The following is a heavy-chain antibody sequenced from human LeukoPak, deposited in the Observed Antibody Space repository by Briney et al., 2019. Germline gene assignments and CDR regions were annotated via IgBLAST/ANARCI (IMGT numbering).Heavy chain of an antibody. CDR1: GGSFSGYY. CDR3: ARVGQVGVFDY. J-gene: IGHJ4*02. V-gene: IGHV4-34*01. Sequence: SETLSLTCAVYGGSFSGYYWSWIRQPPGKGLEWIGEINHSGSTNYNPSLKSRVTISVDTSKNQFSLKLSSVTAADTAVYYCARVGQVGVFDYWGQGTLVTVSS. CDR2: INHSGST. D-gene: IGHD3-10*01.